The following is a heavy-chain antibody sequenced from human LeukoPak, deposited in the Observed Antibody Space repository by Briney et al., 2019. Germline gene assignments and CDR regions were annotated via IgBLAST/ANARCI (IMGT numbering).Heavy chain of an antibody. V-gene: IGHV4-31*03. CDR3: ARTVGSGSLGGFDP. CDR1: GGSISSGGYY. D-gene: IGHD3-10*01. J-gene: IGHJ5*02. Sequence: SQTLSLTCTVSGGSISSGGYYWSWIRQHPGKGLEWIGYIYYSGSTYYNPSLKSRVTISVDTYKNQFSLKLSSVTAADTAVYYCARTVGSGSLGGFDPWGQGALVTVSS. CDR2: IYYSGST.